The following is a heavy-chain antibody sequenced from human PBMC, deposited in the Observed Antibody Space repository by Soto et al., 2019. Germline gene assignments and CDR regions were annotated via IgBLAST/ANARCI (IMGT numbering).Heavy chain of an antibody. CDR3: AKDRDGYSRHIDY. V-gene: IGHV3-23*01. CDR1: GFTFNNYA. J-gene: IGHJ4*02. CDR2: ISGSGSIT. D-gene: IGHD6-13*01. Sequence: VQLLESGGGLVQPGGSLRLSCATSGFTFNNYAMSWVRQSPGKGLEWFSAISGSGSITYYADYVKGRFTISRDNSKNTLPLQMNSLSAEDTAVYYCAKDRDGYSRHIDYWGQGTLVTDSS.